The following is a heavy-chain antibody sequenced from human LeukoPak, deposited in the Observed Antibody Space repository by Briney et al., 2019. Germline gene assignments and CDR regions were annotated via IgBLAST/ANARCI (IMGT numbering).Heavy chain of an antibody. J-gene: IGHJ4*02. V-gene: IGHV3-33*01. CDR2: IWHDGSHK. CDR3: AREIFGSGSYLDF. D-gene: IGHD3-10*01. CDR1: GFAFNTYA. Sequence: GGSLRLSCAASGFAFNTYAMHWVRQAPGQGLEWVALIWHDGSHKFYSNSVRGQFTISRDNSKNTVSLQMNNLRPEDTAVYYCAREIFGSGSYLDFWGQGTLVTVSS.